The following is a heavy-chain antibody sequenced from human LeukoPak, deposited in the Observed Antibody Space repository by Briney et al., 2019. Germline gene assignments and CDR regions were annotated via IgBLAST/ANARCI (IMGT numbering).Heavy chain of an antibody. D-gene: IGHD6-13*01. Sequence: PGGSLRLSCAASGFTFSRYWMHWVRQAPGKGLVWVSRIDTDGSSTRYADSVRGRFTISRDNAKNTLYLQMNSLRVEDTAVYYCARQYSSNWGLYYYYYMDVWGKGTTVTVSS. J-gene: IGHJ6*03. CDR2: IDTDGSST. V-gene: IGHV3-74*01. CDR3: ARQYSSNWGLYYYYYMDV. CDR1: GFTFSRYW.